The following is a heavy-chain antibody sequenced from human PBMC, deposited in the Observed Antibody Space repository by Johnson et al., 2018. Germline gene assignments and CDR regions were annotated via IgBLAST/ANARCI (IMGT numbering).Heavy chain of an antibody. J-gene: IGHJ3*02. V-gene: IGHV3-49*03. CDR3: TGAHWYHFDSGAYLEASDI. CDR1: GFTFGNYA. Sequence: EVQLVETGGGLVQPGRSLRLSCTVSGFTFGNYAVSWSRQAPGKGLEWVGFIKTKGYGGTTDYATSVAGRFTISRDDSKSIAYLQMNSLKTDDTAVYYCTGAHWYHFDSGAYLEASDIWGQGTMVTVSS. D-gene: IGHD3-22*01. CDR2: IKTKGYGGTT.